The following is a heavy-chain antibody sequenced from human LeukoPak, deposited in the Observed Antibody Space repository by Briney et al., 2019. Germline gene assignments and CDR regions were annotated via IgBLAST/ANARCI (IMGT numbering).Heavy chain of an antibody. Sequence: TSETLSLTCTVPGGSISGYYWSWIRQPPGKGPEWIGYIYYSGSTNYNPSLKSRVTISVDTSKNQFSLKVNSVTAADTAVYYCARLASSGWSHCDYWGQGTLVTVSS. CDR1: GGSISGYY. D-gene: IGHD6-19*01. J-gene: IGHJ4*02. CDR3: ARLASSGWSHCDY. V-gene: IGHV4-59*08. CDR2: IYYSGST.